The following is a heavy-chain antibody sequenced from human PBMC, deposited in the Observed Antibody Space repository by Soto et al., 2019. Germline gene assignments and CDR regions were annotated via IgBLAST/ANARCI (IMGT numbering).Heavy chain of an antibody. CDR2: ILYDGSNE. J-gene: IGHJ4*02. CDR3: AKDRGSGWLHFDY. D-gene: IGHD6-19*01. Sequence: QVQLVESGGGVVQPGRSLRLSCAASGFTFSGYGMHWVRQAPGKELEWVALILYDGSNEHYADSVKGRFTISRDNSKNTLYLQMNSLRPEDTATYYCAKDRGSGWLHFDYWGQGTLVTVSS. V-gene: IGHV3-30*18. CDR1: GFTFSGYG.